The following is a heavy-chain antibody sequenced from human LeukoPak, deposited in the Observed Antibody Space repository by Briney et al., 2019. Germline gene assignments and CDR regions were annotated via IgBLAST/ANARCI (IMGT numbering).Heavy chain of an antibody. CDR3: ARWIAALSGWFDP. V-gene: IGHV1-18*01. Sequence: GASVKVSCKASGYTFTSYGISWVRQAPGQGLEWMGWISVYNGNTKYVQKFQGRVTMTTDTSTRTAYMELRSLRSDDTAVYYCARWIAALSGWFDPWGQGTLVTVSS. J-gene: IGHJ5*02. CDR1: GYTFTSYG. D-gene: IGHD6-6*01. CDR2: ISVYNGNT.